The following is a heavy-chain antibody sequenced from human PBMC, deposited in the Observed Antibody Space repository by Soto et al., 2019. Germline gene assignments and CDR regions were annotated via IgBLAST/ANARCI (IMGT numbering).Heavy chain of an antibody. CDR3: ASERQVAPGPPRNFLDL. J-gene: IGHJ4*02. V-gene: IGHV4-31*03. D-gene: IGHD1-7*01. CDR2: MYFSQTT. CDR1: GISFSSGGFS. Sequence: PSETLSLTCSVSGISFSSGGFSWSWIGQATGKGLGLIWYMYFSQTTYYNPSLRSRVTIPVYTSKNQISLRLTSVTAADTAVDFCASERQVAPGPPRNFLDLWGQGIMVTVSS.